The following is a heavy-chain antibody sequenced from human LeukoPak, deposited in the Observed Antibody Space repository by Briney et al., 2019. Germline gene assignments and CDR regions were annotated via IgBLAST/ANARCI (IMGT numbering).Heavy chain of an antibody. Sequence: ASVKVSCKASGGTFSSYAISWVRQAPGQGLEWMGIINPSGGSTSYAQKFQGRVTMTRDMSTSTVYRELSSLRSDDTAVYYCARAKAWESADAFDIWGQGTMVTVSS. D-gene: IGHD1-26*01. J-gene: IGHJ3*02. CDR1: GGTFSSYA. CDR3: ARAKAWESADAFDI. V-gene: IGHV1-46*01. CDR2: INPSGGST.